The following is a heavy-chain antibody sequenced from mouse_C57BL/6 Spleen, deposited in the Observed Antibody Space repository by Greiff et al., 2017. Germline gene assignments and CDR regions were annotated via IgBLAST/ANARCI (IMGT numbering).Heavy chain of an antibody. Sequence: EVKLDESGPGLVKPSQSLSLTCSVTGYSITSGYYWNWIRQFPGNKLEWMGYISYDGSNNYNPSLKNRISITRDTSKNQFFLKLNSVTTEDTATYYCARDLDYAMDYWGQGTSVTVSS. V-gene: IGHV3-6*01. J-gene: IGHJ4*01. CDR3: ARDLDYAMDY. CDR2: ISYDGSN. CDR1: GYSITSGYY.